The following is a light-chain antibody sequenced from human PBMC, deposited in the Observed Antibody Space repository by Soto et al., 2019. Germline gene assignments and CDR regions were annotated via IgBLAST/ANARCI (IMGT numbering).Light chain of an antibody. CDR3: QQYGSTSWT. CDR1: QSVSSSY. V-gene: IGKV3-20*01. CDR2: GAS. Sequence: EIVLTQSPGTLSLSPGERATLSCRASQSVSSSYLAWYQQKPGQAPRRLIYGASSRATGIPDRFSGSRSGTDFTLTISRLEPEDFAVYYCQQYGSTSWTFGQGTKVDI. J-gene: IGKJ1*01.